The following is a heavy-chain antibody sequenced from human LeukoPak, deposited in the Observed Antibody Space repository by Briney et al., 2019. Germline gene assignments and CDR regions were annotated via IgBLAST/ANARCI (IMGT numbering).Heavy chain of an antibody. Sequence: SEPLSLTCRGSNYSISNGLYWGWLRQAPAQGPEWIGSIYRSGSTFYNPSLKSRVTISLDTSKNQFSLKLSSVTAADTAVYFCARGTYGYYMDVWGKGTTVTVSS. D-gene: IGHD4-17*01. CDR2: IYRSGST. CDR1: NYSISNGLY. V-gene: IGHV4-38-2*02. CDR3: ARGTYGYYMDV. J-gene: IGHJ6*03.